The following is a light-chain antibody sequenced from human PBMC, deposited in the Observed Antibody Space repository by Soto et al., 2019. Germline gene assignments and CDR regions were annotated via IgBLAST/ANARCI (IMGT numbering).Light chain of an antibody. J-gene: IGLJ2*01. Sequence: QSVLTQPASVSGSPGQSITISCTGTSNDVGRYNLVSWYQQHPGKAPKFLIYEGSKRPSGVSNRFSGSKSGNTASLTISGLQAEDEADYYCSSYAASNTLIFGGGTKLTVL. CDR1: SNDVGRYNL. CDR2: EGS. CDR3: SSYAASNTLI. V-gene: IGLV2-23*01.